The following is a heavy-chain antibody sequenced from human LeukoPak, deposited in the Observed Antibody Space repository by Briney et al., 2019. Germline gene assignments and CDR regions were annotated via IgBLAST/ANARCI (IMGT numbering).Heavy chain of an antibody. Sequence: SETLSLTCTVSGGSISSGSYYWSWIRQPAGKGLEWIGRIYTSGSTNYNPSLKSRVTISIDTSKNQFSLKLSSVTAADTAVYYCARHPEVHEDGFTDVNWFDPWGQGTLVTVSS. CDR3: ARHPEVHEDGFTDVNWFDP. V-gene: IGHV4-61*02. J-gene: IGHJ5*02. CDR2: IYTSGST. D-gene: IGHD5-24*01. CDR1: GGSISSGSYY.